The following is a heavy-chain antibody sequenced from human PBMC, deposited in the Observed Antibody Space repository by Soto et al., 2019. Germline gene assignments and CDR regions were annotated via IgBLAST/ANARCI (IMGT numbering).Heavy chain of an antibody. Sequence: ASVKVSCKASGYTFTSYAMHWVRQAPGQRLEWMGWINAGNGNTKYSQKFQGRVTITRDTSASTAYMELSSLRSEDTAVYYCARETPGPYYDFWSGYANNWFDPWGQGTLVTVPS. D-gene: IGHD3-3*01. CDR1: GYTFTSYA. CDR3: ARETPGPYYDFWSGYANNWFDP. CDR2: INAGNGNT. J-gene: IGHJ5*02. V-gene: IGHV1-3*01.